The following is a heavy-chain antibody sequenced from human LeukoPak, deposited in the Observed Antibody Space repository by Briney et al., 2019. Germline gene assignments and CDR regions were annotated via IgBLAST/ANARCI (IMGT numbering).Heavy chain of an antibody. CDR3: ASAYCGGDCYFDY. CDR1: GYTFTSYD. CDR2: INPNSGGT. J-gene: IGHJ4*02. Sequence: ASVKVSCKASGYTFTSYDTNWVRRATGQGLEWMGWINPNSGGTNYAQTFQGRVTMTRDTSISTAYMELSRLRSDDTAVYYCASAYCGGDCYFDYWGQGTLVTVSS. D-gene: IGHD2-21*02. V-gene: IGHV1-2*02.